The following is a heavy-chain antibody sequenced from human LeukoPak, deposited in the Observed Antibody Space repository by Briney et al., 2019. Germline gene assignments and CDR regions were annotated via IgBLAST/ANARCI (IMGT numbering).Heavy chain of an antibody. CDR1: GFTVSSNY. J-gene: IGHJ5*02. CDR2: IYSGGST. Sequence: GGSLRLFCAASGFTVSSNYMSWVRQAPGKGLEWVSVIYSGGSTYYADSVKGRFTISRDNSKNTLYLQMNSLRAEDTAVYYCARDRGYSGYEGGFGWFDPWGQGTLVTVSS. CDR3: ARDRGYSGYEGGFGWFDP. D-gene: IGHD5-12*01. V-gene: IGHV3-66*01.